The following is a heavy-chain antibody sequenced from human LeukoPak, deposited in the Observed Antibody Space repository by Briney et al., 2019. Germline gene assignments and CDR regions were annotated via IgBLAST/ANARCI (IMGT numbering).Heavy chain of an antibody. CDR1: GYTFTNYW. V-gene: IGHV3-21*01. CDR2: ISSGSSYI. J-gene: IGHJ4*02. Sequence: GESLKISCKASGYTFTNYWIGWVRQMPGKGLEWVSSISSGSSYIYYADSVKGRFTISRDNAKNSLYLQMNSLRAEDTAVYYCAREDGFDYWGQGTLVTVSS. CDR3: AREDGFDY.